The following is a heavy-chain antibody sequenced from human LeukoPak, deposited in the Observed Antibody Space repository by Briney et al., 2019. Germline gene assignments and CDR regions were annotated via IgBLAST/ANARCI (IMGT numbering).Heavy chain of an antibody. D-gene: IGHD6-13*01. CDR3: AKDRTRIADWYFDL. J-gene: IGHJ2*01. CDR1: GSRFSSYA. Sequence: GGSLRLSCVVSGSRFSSYAMNWVRQSPERGLEWVSAISGTGGSTSYADSLKGRFTISRDNSKNTLYLQMNSLRAEDTAVYYCAKDRTRIADWYFDLWGRGTLVTVSS. V-gene: IGHV3-23*01. CDR2: ISGTGGST.